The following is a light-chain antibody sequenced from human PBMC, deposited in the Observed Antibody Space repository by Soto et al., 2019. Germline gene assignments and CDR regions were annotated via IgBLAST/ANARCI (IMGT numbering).Light chain of an antibody. CDR1: QSVGSN. CDR2: DAS. V-gene: IGKV3-15*01. Sequence: EVVMTQSPATLSVSPGERATLSCRASQSVGSNLAWYQQKPGQAPRLLIYDASTRATGIPARFSGSGSGTEFTLTISSLQSEDFAVYYCQQYNNWQTFGQGTKV. CDR3: QQYNNWQT. J-gene: IGKJ1*01.